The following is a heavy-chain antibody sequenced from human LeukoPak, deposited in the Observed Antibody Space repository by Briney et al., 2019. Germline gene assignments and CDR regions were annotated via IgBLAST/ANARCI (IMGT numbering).Heavy chain of an antibody. CDR3: ATDRVLDASAYYFV. Sequence: ASVKVSCKASGYTFTSYGISWVRQAPGQGLEWMGWISAYNGNTNYAQKLQGRVTMTADTSTSTAYMELRSLRSDDTAVYYCATDRVLDASAYYFVGGQGTRVTVSS. CDR1: GYTFTSYG. V-gene: IGHV1-18*01. J-gene: IGHJ4*02. CDR2: ISAYNGNT. D-gene: IGHD3-22*01.